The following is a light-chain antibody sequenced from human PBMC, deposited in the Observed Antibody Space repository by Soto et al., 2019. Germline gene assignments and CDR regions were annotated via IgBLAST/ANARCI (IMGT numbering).Light chain of an antibody. CDR1: QSVSSH. J-gene: IGKJ1*01. V-gene: IGKV3-15*01. Sequence: EIVMTQSPATLSVSPGEGATVSCRASQSVSSHLAWYQHKPGQAPRLLFYDASTRATGIPARFSGSGSGTDFSLTISRLEPEDFAVYYCHQYGSSPTTLGQGTKVGIK. CDR3: HQYGSSPTT. CDR2: DAS.